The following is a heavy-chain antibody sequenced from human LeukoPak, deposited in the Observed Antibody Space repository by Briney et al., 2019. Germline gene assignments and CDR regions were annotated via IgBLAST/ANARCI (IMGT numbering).Heavy chain of an antibody. CDR2: IDQHGSEE. CDR3: ARVDIVGTRKPGMDV. D-gene: IGHD2-15*01. J-gene: IGHJ6*02. Sequence: GGSLRLSCAASGFTFSTYWMNWFRQAPGKGLEWVANIDQHGSEENYVDSVKGRFTISRDNADNSLYLHMNSLRAEDTAVYYCARVDIVGTRKPGMDVWGQGTTVTVSS. V-gene: IGHV3-7*03. CDR1: GFTFSTYW.